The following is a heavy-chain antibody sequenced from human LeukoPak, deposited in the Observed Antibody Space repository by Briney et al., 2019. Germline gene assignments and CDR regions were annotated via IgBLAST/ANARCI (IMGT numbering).Heavy chain of an antibody. CDR1: GFTFSSYA. V-gene: IGHV3-30*04. CDR3: ARGHYYDSSCFYY. D-gene: IGHD3-22*01. CDR2: ISYDGSNK. J-gene: IGHJ4*02. Sequence: GRSLRLSCAASGFTFSSYAMHWVRQAPGKGLEWVAVISYDGSNKYYADSVKGRFTISRDNSKNTLYLQMNSLRAEDTAVYYCARGHYYDSSCFYYWGQGTLATVSS.